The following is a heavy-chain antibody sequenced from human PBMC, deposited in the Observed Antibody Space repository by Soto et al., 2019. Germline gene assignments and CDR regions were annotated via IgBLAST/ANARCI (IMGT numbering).Heavy chain of an antibody. CDR3: ARRGPGTYFDY. J-gene: IGHJ4*02. Sequence: GGSLRLSCAASEFTFSNYAMSWVRQAPGKGLEWVSVISGSGDSTYYADSVKGRFTISRDNSKNTLYLQMNSLRTEDTAVYYCARRGPGTYFDYWGQGTLVTVSS. D-gene: IGHD6-13*01. V-gene: IGHV3-23*01. CDR1: EFTFSNYA. CDR2: ISGSGDST.